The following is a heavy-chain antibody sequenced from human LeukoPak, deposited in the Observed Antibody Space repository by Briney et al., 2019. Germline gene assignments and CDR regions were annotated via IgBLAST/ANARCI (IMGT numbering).Heavy chain of an antibody. J-gene: IGHJ6*02. CDR2: IYYSGSS. Sequence: SETLSLTCTVSGVSVSSGNYYWSWIRQPPGKGLEWIGYIYYSGSSNYNPSLKSRVTISADTSKNQFSLKLSSVTAADTAVYYCARGPDYYDSSGMDVWGQGTTVTVSS. D-gene: IGHD3-22*01. CDR3: ARGPDYYDSSGMDV. CDR1: GVSVSSGNYY. V-gene: IGHV4-61*01.